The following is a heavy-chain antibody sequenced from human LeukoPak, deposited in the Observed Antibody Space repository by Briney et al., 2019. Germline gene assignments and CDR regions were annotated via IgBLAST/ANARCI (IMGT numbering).Heavy chain of an antibody. V-gene: IGHV4-34*01. Sequence: PSGTLSLTCAVYGGSFSGYYWSWIRQPPGKGLEGIGEINHSGSTNYNPSLKSRVTISVDTSKNQFSLQLSSVTAADTAVYYCASWDNYYDSSGYYNWGQGTLVTVSS. D-gene: IGHD3-22*01. CDR1: GGSFSGYY. CDR3: ASWDNYYDSSGYYN. J-gene: IGHJ4*02. CDR2: INHSGST.